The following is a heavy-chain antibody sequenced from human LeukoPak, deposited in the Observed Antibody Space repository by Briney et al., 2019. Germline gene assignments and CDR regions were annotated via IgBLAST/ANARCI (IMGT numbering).Heavy chain of an antibody. CDR3: ARGSYGYEY. J-gene: IGHJ4*02. CDR1: GLTFSSYW. CDR2: INSDGSST. D-gene: IGHD5-18*01. V-gene: IGHV3-74*01. Sequence: GGSLRLSCGAPGLTFSSYWMHWVRQGPGKGLVWVSRINSDGSSTTYADSVKGRFTISRDNAKNTLYLQMNSLRAEDTAVYYCARGSYGYEYWGQGTLVTVSS.